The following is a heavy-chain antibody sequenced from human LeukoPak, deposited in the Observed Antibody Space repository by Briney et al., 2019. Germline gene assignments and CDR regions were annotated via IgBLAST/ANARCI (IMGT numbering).Heavy chain of an antibody. J-gene: IGHJ4*02. CDR1: GYNFTSFW. Sequence: PGESLKISCKGSGYNFTSFWIGWVRQMPGKGLEWMAIIYPGVSDTRYSPSFQGQVTISADKSISTAYLQWSSLKASGTAMYYCARSVSGSYPTFDYWGQGTLVTVSS. V-gene: IGHV5-51*01. D-gene: IGHD1-26*01. CDR3: ARSVSGSYPTFDY. CDR2: IYPGVSDT.